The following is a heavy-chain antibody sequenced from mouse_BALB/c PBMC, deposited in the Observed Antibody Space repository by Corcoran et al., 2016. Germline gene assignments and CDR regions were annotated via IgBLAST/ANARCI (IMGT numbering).Heavy chain of an antibody. CDR2: IDPANGNT. V-gene: IGHV14-3*02. Sequence: EVQLQQSGAELVKPGASVKLPCTASGFNIKDTYMHWVKQMPEQGLEWIGRIDPANGNTKYDPKFQGKATITADTSSNTAYLQLSSLTSEDTAVYYCARWDWYFDVWGAGTTVTVSS. CDR3: ARWDWYFDV. J-gene: IGHJ1*01. CDR1: GFNIKDTY.